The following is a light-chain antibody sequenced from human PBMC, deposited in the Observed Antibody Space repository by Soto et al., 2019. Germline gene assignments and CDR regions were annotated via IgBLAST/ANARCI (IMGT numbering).Light chain of an antibody. CDR1: QSISSG. CDR2: DAS. CDR3: QQYNRPWT. V-gene: IGKV1-5*01. J-gene: IGKJ1*01. Sequence: DIQMTQSPSSLSASVGNRVTITFRASQSISSGLAWYQQKPGKAPKLLIYDASSLESGVTSRFSGSGSGTEFTLTISSLQPDDFATYYCQQYNRPWTFGQGTKVDIK.